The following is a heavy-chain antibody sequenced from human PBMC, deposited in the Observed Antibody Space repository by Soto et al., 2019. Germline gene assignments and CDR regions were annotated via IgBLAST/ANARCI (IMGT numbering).Heavy chain of an antibody. CDR1: RYTFISSD. V-gene: IGHV1-8*01. D-gene: IGHD5-12*01. Sequence: ASVKVFCKASRYTFISSDINWVRQATGQGLEWMGWMNPNSGNTGYAQKFQGRVTMTRNTSISTAYMELSSLRSEDTAVYYCARAGGYDVPYYYYYMDVWGKGTTVTVSS. CDR2: MNPNSGNT. CDR3: ARAGGYDVPYYYYYMDV. J-gene: IGHJ6*03.